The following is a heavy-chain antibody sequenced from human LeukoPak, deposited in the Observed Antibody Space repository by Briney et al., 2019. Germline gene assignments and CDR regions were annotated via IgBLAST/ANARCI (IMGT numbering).Heavy chain of an antibody. CDR3: AKPDYGNLRFFDY. J-gene: IGHJ4*02. CDR2: ISYDGSNK. Sequence: PGGSLRLSCAATGFTFSSYGMHWVRQAPGKGLEWVAVISYDGSNKYYADSVKGRFTISRDISKNTLYLQMNSLRAEDTAVYYCAKPDYGNLRFFDYWGQGTLVTVSS. D-gene: IGHD3-16*01. CDR1: GFTFSSYG. V-gene: IGHV3-30*18.